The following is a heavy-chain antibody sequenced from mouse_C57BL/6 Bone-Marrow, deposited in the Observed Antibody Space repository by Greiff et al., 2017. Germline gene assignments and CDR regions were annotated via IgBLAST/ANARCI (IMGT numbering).Heavy chain of an antibody. CDR1: GYTFTSYW. CDR3: VHYYGSSYVPYAMDY. D-gene: IGHD1-1*01. J-gene: IGHJ4*01. Sequence: QVQLQQPGAELVKPGASVKVSCKASGYTFTSYWMHWVKQRPGQGLEWIGRIHPSDSDTNYNQKFKGKATLTVDKSSSKAYMQLSSLTSEDSAVYYCVHYYGSSYVPYAMDYWGQGTSVTVSS. V-gene: IGHV1-74*01. CDR2: IHPSDSDT.